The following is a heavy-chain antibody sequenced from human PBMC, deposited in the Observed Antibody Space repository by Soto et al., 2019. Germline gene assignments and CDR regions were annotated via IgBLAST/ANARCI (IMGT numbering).Heavy chain of an antibody. Sequence: GSLRLSCAASGFTFSSYAMSWVRQAPGKGLEWVSAISGSGGSTYYADSVKGRFTISRDNSKNTLYLQMNSLRAEDTAVYYCAKDWGLTRTSYYHYVMAFRGQGSSVIVSS. CDR1: GFTFSSYA. CDR2: ISGSGGST. V-gene: IGHV3-23*01. J-gene: IGHJ6*02. D-gene: IGHD3-16*01. CDR3: AKDWGLTRTSYYHYVMAF.